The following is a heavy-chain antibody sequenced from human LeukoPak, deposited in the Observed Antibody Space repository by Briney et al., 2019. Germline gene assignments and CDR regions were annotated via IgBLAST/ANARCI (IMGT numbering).Heavy chain of an antibody. D-gene: IGHD6-19*01. J-gene: IGHJ4*02. V-gene: IGHV3-23*01. CDR1: RFTFSSYW. CDR2: ISGSGGST. Sequence: GGSLRLSCAASRFTFSSYWMNWVRQAPGKGLECISGSGGSTYYADSVKGRFTISRDNSKNTLYLQMNSLRTEDTAVYYCAKDRQWLVRRGNSFDYWGQGTLVTVSS. CDR3: AKDRQWLVRRGNSFDY.